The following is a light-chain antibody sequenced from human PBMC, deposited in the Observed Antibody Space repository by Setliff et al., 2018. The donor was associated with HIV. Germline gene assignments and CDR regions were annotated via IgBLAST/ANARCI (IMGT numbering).Light chain of an antibody. CDR3: SSYTSSTTYV. CDR2: DVS. V-gene: IGLV2-14*01. Sequence: QSVLTQPASVSGSPGQSITISCTGTSSDIGGYNYVSWYQQHPGKAPKLMVYDVSQRPSGVSNRFSGSKSGNTASLTISGLQAEDEADYYCSSYTSSTTYVFGPGTKVIVL. CDR1: SSDIGGYNY. J-gene: IGLJ1*01.